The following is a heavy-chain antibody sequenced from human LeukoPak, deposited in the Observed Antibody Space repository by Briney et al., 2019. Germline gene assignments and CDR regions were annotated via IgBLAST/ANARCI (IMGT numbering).Heavy chain of an antibody. D-gene: IGHD3-16*02. J-gene: IGHJ4*02. CDR3: ARDSSPGYYDYVWGTYPRY. Sequence: GGPLSLSCAASGFTFSNYWRSWVRQAPGKGLKWGANIKQDGSEKYYVDSVKGRFTISRDNAKSSLFLQMNSLRAEDTAVYYCARDSSPGYYDYVWGTYPRYWGQGTLVTVSS. V-gene: IGHV3-7*05. CDR1: GFTFSNYW. CDR2: IKQDGSEK.